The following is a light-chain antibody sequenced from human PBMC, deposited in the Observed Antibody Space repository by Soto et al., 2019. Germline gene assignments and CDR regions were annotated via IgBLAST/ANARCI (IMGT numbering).Light chain of an antibody. V-gene: IGKV3-11*01. Sequence: EIVLTHSPGTLALSPWERATLSCRASQSVSSNSLAWYQQKPGQAPRLLVYDVSNRAAGIPTRFSGGGSGTDFTLTISNVEPEDFAVYYCQQRSDWPWTFGQGTKVDIK. CDR1: QSVSSN. CDR3: QQRSDWPWT. J-gene: IGKJ1*01. CDR2: DVS.